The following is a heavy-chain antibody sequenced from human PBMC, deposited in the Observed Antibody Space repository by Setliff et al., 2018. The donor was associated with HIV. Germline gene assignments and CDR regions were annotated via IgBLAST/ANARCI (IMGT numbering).Heavy chain of an antibody. J-gene: IGHJ6*03. V-gene: IGHV3-11*01. CDR2: ISSSSSTI. CDR1: GGSFSDYY. Sequence: LSLTCTVSGGSFSDYYRSWIRQPPGKGLEWVSYISSSSSTIYYADSVKGRFTISRDNAKNSLYLQMNSLRAEDTAVYYCAKNGQLLWFGELSYGYYYYMDVWGKGTTVTVSS. D-gene: IGHD3-10*01. CDR3: AKNGQLLWFGELSYGYYYYMDV.